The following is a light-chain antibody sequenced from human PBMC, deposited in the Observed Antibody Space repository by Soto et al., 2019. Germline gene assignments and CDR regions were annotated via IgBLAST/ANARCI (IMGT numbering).Light chain of an antibody. V-gene: IGKV3-20*01. CDR2: VAS. J-gene: IGKJ5*01. Sequence: EIVLTQSPGTLSLSPGERATLSCRASQSVSSSYLAWYQQKPGQPPRLLIYVASSRATGIPDRFSGSGSGTDFTLTISRLEPEDFAVFYCQHYDSLPITFGQGTRLENK. CDR1: QSVSSSY. CDR3: QHYDSLPIT.